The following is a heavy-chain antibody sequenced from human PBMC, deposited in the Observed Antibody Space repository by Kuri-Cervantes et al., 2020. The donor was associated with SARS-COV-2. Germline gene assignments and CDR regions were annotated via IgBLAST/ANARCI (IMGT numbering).Heavy chain of an antibody. D-gene: IGHD6-13*01. J-gene: IGHJ2*01. V-gene: IGHV4-39*01. CDR3: ARFRIAATSGNWYFDL. CDR1: GGSISSSSYY. CDR2: IYYSGST. Sequence: SETLSLTCTVSGGSISSSSYYWGWIRQPPGKGLEWIGSIYYSGSTYYNPSLKSRVTISVDTSKNQSSLKLSSVTAADTAVYYCARFRIAATSGNWYFDLWGRGTLVTVSS.